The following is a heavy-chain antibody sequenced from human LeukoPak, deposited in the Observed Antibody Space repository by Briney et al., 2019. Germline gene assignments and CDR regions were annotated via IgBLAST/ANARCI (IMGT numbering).Heavy chain of an antibody. CDR3: ARQGYADFSSRPFDY. V-gene: IGHV4-34*01. Sequence: GSLRLSCAASGFTFSSYAMSWVRQAPGKGLEWIGEINHSGSTNYNPSPKSRVTISVDTSKNQFSLKLSSVTAADTAMYFCARQGYADFSSRPFDYWGQGTLVTVSS. CDR2: INHSGST. D-gene: IGHD4-17*01. CDR1: GFTFSSYA. J-gene: IGHJ4*02.